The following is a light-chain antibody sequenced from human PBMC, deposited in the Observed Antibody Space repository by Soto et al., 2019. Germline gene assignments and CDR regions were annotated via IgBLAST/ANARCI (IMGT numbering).Light chain of an antibody. CDR1: QTMGSY. CDR3: QQSLNTPYS. V-gene: IGKV1-39*01. Sequence: DIQMTQSPSSLSASVGDTVTITCRASQTMGSYLSWYHQIPGKPPKLLIYAVSRLQSGVPSRFSGSGSGTDFTLTISSLQPEDFATYYCQQSLNTPYSFGQGT. J-gene: IGKJ2*03. CDR2: AVS.